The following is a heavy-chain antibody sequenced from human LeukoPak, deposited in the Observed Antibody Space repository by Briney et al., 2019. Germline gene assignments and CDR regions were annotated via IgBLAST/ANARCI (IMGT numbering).Heavy chain of an antibody. CDR2: VDTSGST. CDR3: ARVFEN. Sequence: TSETLSLTCTVSGGSVSRGSYYWGWLRQPAGKGLEWVGRVDTSGSTNYNPSLSSRVTISVDTSKTQFSLKLRSVSDADTAVYYCARVFENWGQGTLVTVSS. J-gene: IGHJ4*02. V-gene: IGHV4-61*02. CDR1: GGSVSRGSYY.